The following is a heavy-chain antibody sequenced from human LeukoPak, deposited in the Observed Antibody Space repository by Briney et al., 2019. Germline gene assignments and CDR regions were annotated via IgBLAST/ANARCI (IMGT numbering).Heavy chain of an antibody. V-gene: IGHV1-69*04. Sequence: SVRVSCKASGGTFSSYAISWVRQAPGQGLEWMGRIIPILGIANYAQKFQGRVTMTRNTSISTAYMELSSLRSEDTAVYYCATDLGSKRAFDIWGQGTMVTVSS. CDR2: IIPILGIA. CDR3: ATDLGSKRAFDI. D-gene: IGHD6-13*01. J-gene: IGHJ3*02. CDR1: GGTFSSYA.